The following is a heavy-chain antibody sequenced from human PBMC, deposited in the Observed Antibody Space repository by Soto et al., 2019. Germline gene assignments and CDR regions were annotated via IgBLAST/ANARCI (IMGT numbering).Heavy chain of an antibody. V-gene: IGHV1-18*01. CDR2: ISAYNGNT. J-gene: IGHJ4*02. CDR3: AGQAGDYVHRGPNDY. D-gene: IGHD4-17*01. Sequence: QVQLVQSGAEVKKPGASVKVSCKASGYTFTSYGISWVRQAPGQGLEWMGWISAYNGNTNYAQKLQGRVTMTTDTATSTAYMELRSLRSNDTAVYYCAGQAGDYVHRGPNDYWGQGTLVTVSS. CDR1: GYTFTSYG.